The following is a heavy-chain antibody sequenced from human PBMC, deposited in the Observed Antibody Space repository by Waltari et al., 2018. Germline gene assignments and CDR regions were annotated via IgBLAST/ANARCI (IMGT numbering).Heavy chain of an antibody. V-gene: IGHV4-59*11. CDR3: ARVPVMTPGGGPFDH. J-gene: IGHJ4*02. CDR2: IHNTGTT. Sequence: QLQLHESGPGLVKPSETLSLSCTISGGSMTSHYWTWIRQPPGKELESIVYIHNTGTTKYNPSLKSRFTISMDTSKNQFSLKLSSVTAADTAMYYCARVPVMTPGGGPFDHWGQGILVTVSS. CDR1: GGSMTSHY. D-gene: IGHD3-16*01.